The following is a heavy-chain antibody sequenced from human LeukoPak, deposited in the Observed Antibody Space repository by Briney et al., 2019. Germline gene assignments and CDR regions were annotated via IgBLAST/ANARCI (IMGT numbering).Heavy chain of an antibody. J-gene: IGHJ4*02. CDR2: ISSSNTYI. CDR3: ARDNGGADDY. D-gene: IGHD3-16*01. CDR1: GFTFSSYS. Sequence: GGSLRLSCAASGFTFSSYSMNWVRQAPGKGLEWVSSISSSNTYIYYADSVKGRFTISRDNAKNSLYLQMNSLRAEDTAVYYCARDNGGADDYWGQGTLVTVSS. V-gene: IGHV3-21*01.